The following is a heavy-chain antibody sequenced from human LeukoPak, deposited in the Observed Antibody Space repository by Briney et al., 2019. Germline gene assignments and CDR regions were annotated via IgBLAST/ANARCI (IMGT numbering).Heavy chain of an antibody. CDR1: GFTFINYV. CDR3: ATDRAPGTFGGVIPRPYYYYMDV. D-gene: IGHD3-16*02. CDR2: IRYDGNNK. J-gene: IGHJ6*03. V-gene: IGHV3-30*02. Sequence: PGGSLRLSCGASGFTFINYVMLWVRQAPGKGLEWVAFIRYDGNNKLYADSMKGRFTISRDNSKNTLYLHINSLRAEDTAVYYCATDRAPGTFGGVIPRPYYYYMDVWGKGTTVTVSS.